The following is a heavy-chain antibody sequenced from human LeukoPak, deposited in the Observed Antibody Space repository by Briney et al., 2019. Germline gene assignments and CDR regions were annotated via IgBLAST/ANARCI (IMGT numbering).Heavy chain of an antibody. CDR2: IYYSGST. J-gene: IGHJ4*02. Sequence: SETLSLTCTVSGGSISSYYWSWIRQPPGKGLEWIGYIYYSGSTNYNPSLKSRVTISADTSRNQFSLKLSSVTAADTAVYYCARHGGYSGYDYRFDYWGQGTLVTVSS. D-gene: IGHD5-12*01. V-gene: IGHV4-59*08. CDR3: ARHGGYSGYDYRFDY. CDR1: GGSISSYY.